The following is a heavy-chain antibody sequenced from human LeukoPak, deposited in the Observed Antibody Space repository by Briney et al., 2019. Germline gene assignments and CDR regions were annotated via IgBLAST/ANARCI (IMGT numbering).Heavy chain of an antibody. J-gene: IGHJ4*02. Sequence: GRSLRLSCAASGFTFSSYGMHWVRQAPGKGLEWVAVISYDGSNKYYADSVKGRFTISRDNSKNTPYLQMNSLRAEDTAVYYCAHRGGSGWPYYFDYWGQGTLVTVSS. CDR2: ISYDGSNK. CDR1: GFTFSSYG. D-gene: IGHD6-19*01. V-gene: IGHV3-30*03. CDR3: AHRGGSGWPYYFDY.